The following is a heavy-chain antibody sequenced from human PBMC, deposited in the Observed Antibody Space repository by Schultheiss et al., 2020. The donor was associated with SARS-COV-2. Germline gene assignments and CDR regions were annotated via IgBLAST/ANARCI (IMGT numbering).Heavy chain of an antibody. Sequence: SQTLSLTCTVSGGSISSYYWSWIRQPAGKGLEWIGRIYTSGSTNYNPSLKSRVTMSVDTSKNQFSLKLSSVTAADTAVYYCARDSSTPGRGKSFDPWGQGTLVTVSS. J-gene: IGHJ5*02. CDR3: ARDSSTPGRGKSFDP. CDR1: GGSISSYY. V-gene: IGHV4-4*07. D-gene: IGHD3-16*01. CDR2: IYTSGST.